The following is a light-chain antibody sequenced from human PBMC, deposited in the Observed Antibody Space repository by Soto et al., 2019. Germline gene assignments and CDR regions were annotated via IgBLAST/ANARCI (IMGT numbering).Light chain of an antibody. V-gene: IGKV1-39*01. CDR1: QSVSTY. CDR2: AAS. J-gene: IGKJ1*01. CDR3: QQGYTTART. Sequence: DIQMTQSPSSLSASEGDRVTITCRASQSVSTYLNWYQQKPGKAPKLVIYAASTLQSGVPSRFSGSGSGTDFTLTISSLQPEDFATFYRQQGYTTARTFGQGTKVELK.